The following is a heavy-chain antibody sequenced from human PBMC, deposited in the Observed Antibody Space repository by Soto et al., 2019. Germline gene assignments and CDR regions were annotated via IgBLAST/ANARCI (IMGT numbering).Heavy chain of an antibody. J-gene: IGHJ4*02. D-gene: IGHD6-19*01. Sequence: EVQLLESGGGLVQPGGSLRLSCAASGFTFSSYAMSWVRQAPGKGLEWVSAISGSGGSTYYAGSVKGRFTISRDNSKNTLYLQINSLRAEDTAVYYCAKSGIAVAGYFDYWGQGTLVTVAS. CDR1: GFTFSSYA. V-gene: IGHV3-23*01. CDR2: ISGSGGST. CDR3: AKSGIAVAGYFDY.